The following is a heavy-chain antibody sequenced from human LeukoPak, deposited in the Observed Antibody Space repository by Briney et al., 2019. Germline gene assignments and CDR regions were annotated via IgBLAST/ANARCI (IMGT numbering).Heavy chain of an antibody. D-gene: IGHD6-6*01. CDR1: GFSFSDAW. CDR3: ARDGPYSSSAAHPP. CDR2: IRSKADGGTP. V-gene: IGHV3-15*07. Sequence: GGSLGLSCAASGFSFSDAWMNWVRQAPGKGLEWVGHIRSKADGGTPDYIAPVKGRFTISRDDSKDTLYLQMNSLNTEDTAMYYCARDGPYSSSAAHPPWGQGTLVTVSS. J-gene: IGHJ5*02.